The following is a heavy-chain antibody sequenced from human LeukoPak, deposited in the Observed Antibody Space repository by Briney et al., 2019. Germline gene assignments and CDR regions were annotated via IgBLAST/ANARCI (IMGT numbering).Heavy chain of an antibody. Sequence: ASVRVSCKASGYTFTTNGVSWVRQAPGQGLEWLAWISPYDGDTNYTPDLQGRVTLSTDTSTSTAYMELTSLRSDDTAVYYCARLRGGFYSSRDAFDIWGQGTKVTVSS. J-gene: IGHJ3*02. CDR1: GYTFTTNG. CDR3: ARLRGGFYSSRDAFDI. V-gene: IGHV1-18*04. CDR2: ISPYDGDT. D-gene: IGHD2-2*01.